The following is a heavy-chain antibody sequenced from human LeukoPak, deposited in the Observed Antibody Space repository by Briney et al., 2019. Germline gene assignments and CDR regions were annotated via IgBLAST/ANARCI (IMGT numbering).Heavy chain of an antibody. J-gene: IGHJ4*02. Sequence: GGSLRLSCAASGFTFSTYGMSWVRQAPGKGLEWVSAISGSGGSTYYADSVKGRFTISRDNSKNTLYLQMNSLRAEDTAVYYCAKVRTTFGWYFDYWGQGTLVTVSS. CDR2: ISGSGGST. D-gene: IGHD4-11*01. V-gene: IGHV3-23*01. CDR3: AKVRTTFGWYFDY. CDR1: GFTFSTYG.